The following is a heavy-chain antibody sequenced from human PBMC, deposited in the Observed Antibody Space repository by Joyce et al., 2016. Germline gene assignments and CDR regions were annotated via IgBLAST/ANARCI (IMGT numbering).Heavy chain of an antibody. D-gene: IGHD3-10*01. CDR2: ITPIFGTT. CDR1: EGTLSSYS. CDR3: ARRHYGLGTYYSSTWFDP. Sequence: QVQLVQSGTEVKRPGSSVKVSCTVSEGTLSSYSITWWRQAPGQGRECMGDITPIFGTTNYAQKFEGRLTITATESTSTVYMDLTSLTSEDTSLYYCARRHYGLGTYYSSTWFDPWGQGTLVIVSS. J-gene: IGHJ5*02. V-gene: IGHV1-69*01.